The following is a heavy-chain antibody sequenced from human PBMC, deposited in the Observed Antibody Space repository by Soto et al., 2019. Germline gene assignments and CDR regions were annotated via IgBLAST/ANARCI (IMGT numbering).Heavy chain of an antibody. D-gene: IGHD2-2*01. J-gene: IGHJ4*02. CDR3: ARVSCSSTSCYPQY. CDR2: IYYSGST. CDR1: VGSISSGDYY. Sequence: SETLSLTCTVSVGSISSGDYYWSWIRQPPGKGLEWIGYIYYSGSTYYNPSLKSRVTISVDTSKNQFSLKLSSVTAADTAVYYCARVSCSSTSCYPQYWGQGTLVTVSS. V-gene: IGHV4-30-4*01.